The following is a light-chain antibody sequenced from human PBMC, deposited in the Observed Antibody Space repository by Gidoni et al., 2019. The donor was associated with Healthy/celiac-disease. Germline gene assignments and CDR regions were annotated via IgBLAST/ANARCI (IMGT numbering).Light chain of an antibody. Sequence: EIDLTQSQATLSLSTGERAPLSCRASQSVSSYLAWYQQKPGQAPRLLIYDASTRATGIPARFSGSGSGTDFTLTISSLEPEDFAVYYCQQRSNWPPTFGQXTKLEIK. CDR2: DAS. J-gene: IGKJ2*01. CDR1: QSVSSY. CDR3: QQRSNWPPT. V-gene: IGKV3-11*01.